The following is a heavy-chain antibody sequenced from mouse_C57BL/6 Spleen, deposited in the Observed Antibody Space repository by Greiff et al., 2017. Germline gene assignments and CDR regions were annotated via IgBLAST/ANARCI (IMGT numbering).Heavy chain of an antibody. J-gene: IGHJ1*03. CDR1: GYSITSGYY. CDR2: ISYDGSN. CDR3: AREIITTVVARWYFDV. Sequence: EVQRVESGPGLVQPSQSLSLTCSVTGYSITSGYYWNWLRQFPGNKLEWMGYISYDGSNNYNPSLKNRISITRDTSKNQFFLKLNSVTTEDTATYYCAREIITTVVARWYFDVWGTGTTVTVSS. V-gene: IGHV3-6*01. D-gene: IGHD1-1*01.